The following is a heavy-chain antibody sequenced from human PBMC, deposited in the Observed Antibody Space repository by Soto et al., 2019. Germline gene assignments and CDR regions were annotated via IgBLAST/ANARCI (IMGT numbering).Heavy chain of an antibody. CDR1: GYTFTSYY. CDR2: INPSGGST. D-gene: IGHD3-9*01. J-gene: IGHJ4*02. Sequence: ASVKVSCKASGYTFTSYYMHWVRQAPGQGLERMGIINPSGGSTSYAQKLQGRVTMTRDTSTSTVYTALSSLGSEDTAVYYCARGGDNEGGVVRYFDWLSAPGYWGQRTLDTVSS. V-gene: IGHV1-46*03. CDR3: ARGGDNEGGVVRYFDWLSAPGY.